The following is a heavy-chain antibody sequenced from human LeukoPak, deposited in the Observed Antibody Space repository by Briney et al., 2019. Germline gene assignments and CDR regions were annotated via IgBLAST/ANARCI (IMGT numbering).Heavy chain of an antibody. V-gene: IGHV4-30-4*01. Sequence: SETLSLTCTVSGGSISSGDYYWSWIRQPPGKGLEWIGYIYYSGSTYYNPSLKSRVTISVDTSKNQFSLKLSSVTAADTAVYYCARQASDRYDFWSGSSYYFDYWGQGTLVTVSS. J-gene: IGHJ4*02. CDR2: IYYSGST. CDR1: GGSISSGDYY. D-gene: IGHD3-3*01. CDR3: ARQASDRYDFWSGSSYYFDY.